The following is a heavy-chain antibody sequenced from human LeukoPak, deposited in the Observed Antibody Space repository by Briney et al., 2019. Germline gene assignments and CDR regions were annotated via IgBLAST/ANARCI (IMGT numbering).Heavy chain of an antibody. D-gene: IGHD4-11*01. CDR1: GFTVSSNY. CDR2: IYSGGST. CDR3: ARDRDSNNYYYYMGV. V-gene: IGHV3-53*01. Sequence: GGSLRLSCAASGFTVSSNYMSWVRQAPGKGLEWVSVIYSGGSTYYADSVKGRFTISRDNSKNTLYLQMNSLRAEDTAVYYCARDRDSNNYYYYMGVWGKGTTVTVSS. J-gene: IGHJ6*03.